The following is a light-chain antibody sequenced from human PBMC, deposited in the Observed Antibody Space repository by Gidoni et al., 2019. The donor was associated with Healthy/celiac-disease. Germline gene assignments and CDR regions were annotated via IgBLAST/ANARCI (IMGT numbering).Light chain of an antibody. CDR3: QQYDNRPIT. J-gene: IGKJ5*01. CDR2: DAS. V-gene: IGKV1-33*01. CDR1: QDISNY. Sequence: DIQMTQSPSSLSASVGDRVTITCQASQDISNYLNCDQQKPGKAPKLLSYDASNLETGVPSRFSGSGSGTDFTCTISSLQPEDIATYYCQQYDNRPITFGQXTRLEIK.